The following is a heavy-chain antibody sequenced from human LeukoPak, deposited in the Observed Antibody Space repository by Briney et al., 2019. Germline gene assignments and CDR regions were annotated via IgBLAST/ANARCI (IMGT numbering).Heavy chain of an antibody. V-gene: IGHV1-46*01. CDR2: INPSGGST. Sequence: GASVKVSCKASGYTFTSYYMHWVRQAPGQGLEWMGIINPSGGSTSYAQKFQGRVTMTRDTSTSTVYMELGSLRSEDTAVYYCARDCLVYYYDSSGYCNDYWGQGTLVTVSS. CDR1: GYTFTSYY. CDR3: ARDCLVYYYDSSGYCNDY. J-gene: IGHJ4*02. D-gene: IGHD3-22*01.